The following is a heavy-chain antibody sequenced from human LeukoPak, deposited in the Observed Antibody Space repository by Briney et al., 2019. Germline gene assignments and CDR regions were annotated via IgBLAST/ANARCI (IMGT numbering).Heavy chain of an antibody. D-gene: IGHD7-27*01. V-gene: IGHV3-30-3*01. Sequence: PGRSLRLSCAASGFTFSSYAMHWVRQAPGEGLEWVAVISYDGSNKYYADSVKGRFTISRDNSKNTLYLQMNSLRAEDTAVYYCARDLVVLELGPPYGMDVWGQGTTVTVSS. CDR3: ARDLVVLELGPPYGMDV. CDR2: ISYDGSNK. J-gene: IGHJ6*02. CDR1: GFTFSSYA.